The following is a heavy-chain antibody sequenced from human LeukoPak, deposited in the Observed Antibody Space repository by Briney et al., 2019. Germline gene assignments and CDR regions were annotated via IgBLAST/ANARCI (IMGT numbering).Heavy chain of an antibody. CDR1: GFNFANHA. CDR2: ISAGGGGST. V-gene: IGHV3-23*01. D-gene: IGHD3-10*01. J-gene: IGHJ6*02. Sequence: GGSLRLSCAASGFNFANHAMSWVRPTPGKGLEWVSAISAGGGGSTYYADSVKGRFTISRDDSKNTLYLQMNSLRVEDTAVYYCARVPYYYGLYYYGMDVWGQGTTVTVSS. CDR3: ARVPYYYGLYYYGMDV.